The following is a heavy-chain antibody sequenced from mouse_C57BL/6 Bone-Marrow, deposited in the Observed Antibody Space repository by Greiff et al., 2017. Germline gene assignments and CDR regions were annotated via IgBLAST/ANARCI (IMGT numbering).Heavy chain of an antibody. CDR3: TPTLHLGDAMDY. V-gene: IGHV14-4*01. Sequence: VQLQQSGAELVRPGASVKLSCTASGFNIKDDYMHWVKQRPEQGLEWIGWIDPENGDTEYASKFQGKATITADTSSNTAYLQLSSLTSEDTAVYYGTPTLHLGDAMDYWGQGTSVTVSS. J-gene: IGHJ4*01. CDR1: GFNIKDDY. CDR2: IDPENGDT. D-gene: IGHD2-10*01.